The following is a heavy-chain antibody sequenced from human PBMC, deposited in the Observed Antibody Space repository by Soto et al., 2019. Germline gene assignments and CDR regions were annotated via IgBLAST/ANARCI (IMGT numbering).Heavy chain of an antibody. CDR1: GGSISSYY. D-gene: IGHD6-13*01. V-gene: IGHV4-59*01. J-gene: IGHJ4*02. Sequence: SETLSLTCTVSGGSISSYYWSWIRQPPGKGLEWIGYIYYSGSTNYNPSLKSRVTISVDTSKNQFSLKLSSVTAADTAVYYCARVGKGAATIDYWGQGTLVTVSS. CDR3: ARVGKGAATIDY. CDR2: IYYSGST.